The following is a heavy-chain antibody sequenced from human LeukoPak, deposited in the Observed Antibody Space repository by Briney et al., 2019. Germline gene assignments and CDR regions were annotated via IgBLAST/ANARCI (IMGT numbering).Heavy chain of an antibody. CDR3: AKDQTGRYFDWFPPGDF. D-gene: IGHD3-9*01. CDR2: ISGSGDFT. CDR1: GFTFSSYA. J-gene: IGHJ4*02. V-gene: IGHV3-23*01. Sequence: GGSLRLSCAASGFTFSSYAMSWVRQAPGKGLEWVSSISGSGDFTSYYADSVKGRFTISRDNSKNTLYLQMNSLRAEDTAVYYCAKDQTGRYFDWFPPGDFWGQGTLVTVSS.